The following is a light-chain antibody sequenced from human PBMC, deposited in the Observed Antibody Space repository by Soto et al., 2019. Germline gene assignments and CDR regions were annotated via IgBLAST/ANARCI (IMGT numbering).Light chain of an antibody. J-gene: IGKJ4*01. CDR3: QHYETFPRT. Sequence: DIQMTQSPSSLSASVGDRVTISCQASQVISNYLNWYQQKPGKAPKLLIYDASNLETGVPSRFSGSGSGSDFTFTISSLQPEDIATYYCQHYETFPRTFGGGTKVDIK. V-gene: IGKV1-33*01. CDR2: DAS. CDR1: QVISNY.